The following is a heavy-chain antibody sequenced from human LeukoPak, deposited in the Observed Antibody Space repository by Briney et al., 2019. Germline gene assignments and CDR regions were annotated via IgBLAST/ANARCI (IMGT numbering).Heavy chain of an antibody. J-gene: IGHJ4*02. CDR1: GFTFSSYA. D-gene: IGHD3-16*01. CDR3: AKAGAYHFDN. CDR2: ISYDGSNK. Sequence: GRSQRLSCAASGFTFSSYAVHWVRQSPGKGLEWVAVISYDGSNKYYADSVKGRFTISRDNSKNTLYVQMNSLRAEDTAVYYCAKAGAYHFDNWGQGTLVTVSS. V-gene: IGHV3-30-3*01.